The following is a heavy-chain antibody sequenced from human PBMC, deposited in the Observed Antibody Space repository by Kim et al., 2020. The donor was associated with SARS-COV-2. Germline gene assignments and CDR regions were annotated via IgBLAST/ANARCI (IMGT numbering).Heavy chain of an antibody. D-gene: IGHD6-13*01. CDR3: ARARSGVGYSSSWYYCDY. V-gene: IGHV4-59*01. J-gene: IGHJ4*02. Sequence: KSRVTISVDTSKNQFSLKLSSVTAADTAVYYCARARSGVGYSSSWYYCDYWGQGTLVTVSS.